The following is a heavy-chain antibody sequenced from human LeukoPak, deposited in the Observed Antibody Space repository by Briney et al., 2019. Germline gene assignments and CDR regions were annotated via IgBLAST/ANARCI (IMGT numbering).Heavy chain of an antibody. J-gene: IGHJ4*02. D-gene: IGHD2-15*01. CDR2: IYPADSDI. CDR3: ARLINGGSGFDY. CDR1: GYSFTTYW. V-gene: IGHV5-51*01. Sequence: GGSLKISCKGSGYSFTTYWIARVRQMPGKGLEWMGIIYPADSDIKYSPYFQGQGTISADKSISTAYLQWSSLRASDTAMYYCARLINGGSGFDYWGRGSLLAVSS.